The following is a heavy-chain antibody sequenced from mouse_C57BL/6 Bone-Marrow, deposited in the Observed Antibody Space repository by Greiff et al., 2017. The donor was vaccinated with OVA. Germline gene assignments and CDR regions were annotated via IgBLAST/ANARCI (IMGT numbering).Heavy chain of an antibody. CDR1: GYTFTDYN. V-gene: IGHV1-22*01. Sequence: EVNLVESGPELVKPGASVKMSCKASGYTFTDYNMHWVKQSHGKSLEWIGYINPNNGGTSYNQKFKGKATLTVNKSSSTAYMELRSLTSEDSAVYYCARLTTGRYFDVWGTGTTLTVSS. CDR2: INPNNGGT. CDR3: ARLTTGRYFDV. D-gene: IGHD1-1*01. J-gene: IGHJ1*03.